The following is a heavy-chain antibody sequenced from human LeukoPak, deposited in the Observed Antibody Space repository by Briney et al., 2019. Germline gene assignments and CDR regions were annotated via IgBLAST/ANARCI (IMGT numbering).Heavy chain of an antibody. J-gene: IGHJ4*02. Sequence: GASVKVSCKASGYTFTGYYMHWVRQAPGQGLEWMGWINPNSGGTNYAQKFQGWVTMTRDTSISTAYMELSRLRSDDTAVYYCARASSTMVRGVMSPLGYWGQGTLVTVSS. CDR1: GYTFTGYY. CDR3: ARASSTMVRGVMSPLGY. D-gene: IGHD3-10*01. CDR2: INPNSGGT. V-gene: IGHV1-2*04.